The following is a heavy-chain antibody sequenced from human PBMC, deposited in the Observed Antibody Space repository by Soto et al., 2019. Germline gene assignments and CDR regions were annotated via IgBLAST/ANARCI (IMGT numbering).Heavy chain of an antibody. V-gene: IGHV1-69*06. CDR3: ARGIGEYYYYYGMDV. CDR2: IIPIFGTA. CDR1: GYTLTEVS. J-gene: IGHJ6*02. Sequence: SVKVSCKVSGYTLTEVSMHWVRQAPVQGLEWMGGIIPIFGTANYAQKFQGRVTITADKSTSTAYMELSSLRSEDTAVYYCARGIGEYYYYYGMDVGGQGTTVTVSS. D-gene: IGHD1-26*01.